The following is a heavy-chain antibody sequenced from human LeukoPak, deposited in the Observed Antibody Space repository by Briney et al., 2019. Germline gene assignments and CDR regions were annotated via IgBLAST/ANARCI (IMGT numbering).Heavy chain of an antibody. CDR3: ARAQLELHPAHDY. J-gene: IGHJ4*02. CDR1: GYTFTGYY. Sequence: ASVKVSCKASGYTFTGYYMHWVRQAPGRGLEWMGWINPNSGGTNYAQKFQGRVTMTRDTSISTAYMELSRLRSDDTAVYYCARAQLELHPAHDYWGQGTLVTVSS. V-gene: IGHV1-2*02. D-gene: IGHD1-7*01. CDR2: INPNSGGT.